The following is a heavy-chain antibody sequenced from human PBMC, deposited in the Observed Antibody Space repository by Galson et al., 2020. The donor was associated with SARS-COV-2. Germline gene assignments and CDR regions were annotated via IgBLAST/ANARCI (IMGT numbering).Heavy chain of an antibody. CDR2: INRDGTQE. CDR1: GFTFRGNW. CDR3: ARILPSGYYDH. V-gene: IGHV3-7*01. D-gene: IGHD1-1*01. Sequence: GGSLRLSCTASGFTFRGNWMTWVRQPPGRGLEWVAYINRDGTQEDYVDSSRGRFTISRDNVESSVYLQMNRLRAEDTAVYSCARILPSGYYDHWGQGTLVTVAS. J-gene: IGHJ4*02.